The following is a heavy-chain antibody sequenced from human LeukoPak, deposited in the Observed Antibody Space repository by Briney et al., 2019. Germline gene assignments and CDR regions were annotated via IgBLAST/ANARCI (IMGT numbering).Heavy chain of an antibody. D-gene: IGHD2-2*01. V-gene: IGHV4-30-2*01. CDR2: IYHSGST. J-gene: IGHJ4*02. Sequence: PSQTLSLTCAGSGGSISSGGYSWSWIRQPPGKGLEWIGYIYHSGSTYYNPSLKSRVTISVDRSKNQFSLKLSSVTAADTAVYYCARTAANTYYYFDYWGQGTLVTVSS. CDR3: ARTAANTYYYFDY. CDR1: GGSISSGGYS.